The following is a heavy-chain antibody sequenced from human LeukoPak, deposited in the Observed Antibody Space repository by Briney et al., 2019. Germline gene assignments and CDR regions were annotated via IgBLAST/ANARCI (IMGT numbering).Heavy chain of an antibody. CDR2: ISSSSSYI. J-gene: IGHJ5*02. V-gene: IGHV3-21*01. CDR1: GFTFSSYS. CDR3: ARDRSSGWDSGWFDP. D-gene: IGHD6-19*01. Sequence: GGSLRLSCAASGFTFSSYSMNWVRQAPGRGLEWVSFISSSSSYIDYADSVKGRFTISRDNAKNSLYLQMNSLRAEDTAVYYCARDRSSGWDSGWFDPWGQGTLVTVSS.